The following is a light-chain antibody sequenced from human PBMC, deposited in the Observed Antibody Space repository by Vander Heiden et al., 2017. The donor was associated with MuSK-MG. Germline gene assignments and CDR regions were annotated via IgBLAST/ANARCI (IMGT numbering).Light chain of an antibody. CDR3: NSYTHTPTLGVV. V-gene: IGLV2-14*01. J-gene: IGLJ2*01. CDR2: EVT. Sequence: HSALTPSAFASGSPGQSVTISCTGCSSDLGDCKSVSWYQQHPGKAPKLLIEEVTNRPSGISARFSGSKSGNTASLTNSGIQAEDEAHDYGNSYTHTPTLGVVVGGGTEVTVL. CDR1: SSDLGDCKS.